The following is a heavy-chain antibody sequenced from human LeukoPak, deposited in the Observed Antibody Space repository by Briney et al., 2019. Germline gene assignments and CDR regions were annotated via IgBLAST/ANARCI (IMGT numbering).Heavy chain of an antibody. CDR3: AKDYRRYYYDSSGEGAFDI. D-gene: IGHD3-22*01. CDR2: ISGSGGST. V-gene: IGHV3-23*01. Sequence: GGTLRLSCAASGFTFSSYGMSWVRQAPGKGLEWVSAISGSGGSTYYADSVKGRFTISRDNSKNTLYLQMNSLRAEDTAVYYCAKDYRRYYYDSSGEGAFDIWGQGTMVTVSS. J-gene: IGHJ3*02. CDR1: GFTFSSYG.